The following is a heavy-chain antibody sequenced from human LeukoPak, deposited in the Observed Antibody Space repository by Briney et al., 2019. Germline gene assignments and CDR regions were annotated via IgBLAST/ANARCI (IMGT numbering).Heavy chain of an antibody. V-gene: IGHV3-30*02. Sequence: PGGSLRLYGAASGFTFSSYGMHWVRQAPGKGLEWVAFIRYDGSNKYYADSVKGRFTIYRDNSKNTLYLQMNSLRAEDTAVYYCTKDSWSDWGQGTLVTVSS. CDR1: GFTFSSYG. D-gene: IGHD6-13*01. J-gene: IGHJ4*02. CDR2: IRYDGSNK. CDR3: TKDSWSD.